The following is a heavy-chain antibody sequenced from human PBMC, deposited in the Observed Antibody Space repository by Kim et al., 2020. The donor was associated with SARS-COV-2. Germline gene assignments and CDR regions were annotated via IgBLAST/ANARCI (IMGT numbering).Heavy chain of an antibody. V-gene: IGHV3-9*01. Sequence: GGSLRLSCAASGFTFDDYAMHWVRQAPGKGLEWVSGISWNSGSIGYADSVKGRFTISRDNAKNSLYLQMNSLRAEDTALYYCAKAGIYCSGGSCYSGNWFDPWGQGTLVTVSS. J-gene: IGHJ5*02. D-gene: IGHD2-15*01. CDR1: GFTFDDYA. CDR3: AKAGIYCSGGSCYSGNWFDP. CDR2: ISWNSGSI.